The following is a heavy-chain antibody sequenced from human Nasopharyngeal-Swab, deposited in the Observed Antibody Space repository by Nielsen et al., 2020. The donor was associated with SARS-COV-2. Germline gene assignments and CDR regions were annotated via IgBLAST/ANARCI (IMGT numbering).Heavy chain of an antibody. D-gene: IGHD6-19*01. V-gene: IGHV3-30*18. J-gene: IGHJ4*02. CDR1: GFTFSSYG. CDR3: AKDAHSWGRSGWTDFDY. CDR2: ISYDGSNK. Sequence: SCAASGFTFSSYGMHWVRQAPGKGLEWVAVISYDGSNKYYADSVQGRFTISRDNSKNTLYLEMSSLRAEDAALYYCAKDAHSWGRSGWTDFDYWGQGTLVTVSS.